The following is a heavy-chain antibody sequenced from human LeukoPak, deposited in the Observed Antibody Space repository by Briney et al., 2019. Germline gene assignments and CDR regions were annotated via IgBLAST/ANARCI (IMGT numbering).Heavy chain of an antibody. CDR1: GFTFSSYG. Sequence: GGSLRLSCAASGFTFSSYGMHWVRQAPGKGLEWVAVIWYDGSNKYYADSVKGRFTISRDNSKNTLYLQMNSLRAEDTAVYYCARESVSHDAFDIWGQGTMVTVSS. V-gene: IGHV3-33*01. J-gene: IGHJ3*02. D-gene: IGHD5/OR15-5a*01. CDR2: IWYDGSNK. CDR3: ARESVSHDAFDI.